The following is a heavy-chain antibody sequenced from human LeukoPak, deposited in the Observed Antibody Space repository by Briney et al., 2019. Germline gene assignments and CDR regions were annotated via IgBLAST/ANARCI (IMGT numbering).Heavy chain of an antibody. D-gene: IGHD6-6*01. CDR3: ARARIAARAGLDY. J-gene: IGHJ4*02. V-gene: IGHV4-39*01. CDR2: VDYTGIT. Sequence: SETLSLTCTVSGGSISSSGYYWGWIRQPPGKGLEWIGSVDYTGITSHSPSLKSRVTISVDTSKNQFSLKLSSVTAADTAVYYCARARIAARAGLDYWGQGTLVTVSS. CDR1: GGSISSSGYY.